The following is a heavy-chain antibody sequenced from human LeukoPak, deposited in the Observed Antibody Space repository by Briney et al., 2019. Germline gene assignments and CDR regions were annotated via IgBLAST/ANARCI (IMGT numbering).Heavy chain of an antibody. D-gene: IGHD3-10*01. CDR3: ARGGSWKYGMDV. CDR1: GYTFTGNY. CDR2: INPNSGGT. V-gene: IGHV1-2*02. J-gene: IGHJ6*02. Sequence: ASVKVSCKASGYTFTGNYMHWVRQAPGQGLEWMGWINPNSGGTNYAQKFQGRVTMTRDTSTSTAYLELSRLRSDDTAVSYCARGGSWKYGMDVWGQGTTVTVSS.